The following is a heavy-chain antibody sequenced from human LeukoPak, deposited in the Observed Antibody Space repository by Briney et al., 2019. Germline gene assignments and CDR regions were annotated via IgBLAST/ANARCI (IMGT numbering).Heavy chain of an antibody. Sequence: PSETLSLTCTVSGGSISSSRYYWGWIRPPPEKGLEWIGTIYSSGNTYYNPTRKSRVNISVDTSKNHYSLKLSSVTAADTAVYYCARIVGASDYWGQGTLVTVSS. CDR2: IYSSGNT. CDR1: GGSISSSRYY. J-gene: IGHJ4*02. V-gene: IGHV4-39*01. CDR3: ARIVGASDY. D-gene: IGHD1-26*01.